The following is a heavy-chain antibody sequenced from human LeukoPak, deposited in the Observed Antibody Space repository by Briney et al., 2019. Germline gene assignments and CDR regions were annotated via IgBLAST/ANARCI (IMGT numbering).Heavy chain of an antibody. CDR1: GFTFSNFD. Sequence: GRSLRISCAASGFTFSNFDMQRVRESPRRGLGKVAFIPYSGSKKYYVDSVEGGFTISRDNSKNTLSVQMNSLRTEDTAVYYCAKGGRHGHSSYERGYFDFWGQGALVTVSS. CDR2: IPYSGSKK. D-gene: IGHD2-15*01. CDR3: AKGGRHGHSSYERGYFDF. J-gene: IGHJ4*02. V-gene: IGHV3-30*02.